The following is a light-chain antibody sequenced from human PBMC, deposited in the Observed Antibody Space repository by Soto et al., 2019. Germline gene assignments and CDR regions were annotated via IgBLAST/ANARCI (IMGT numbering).Light chain of an antibody. CDR3: QHYNSYLET. V-gene: IGKV1-5*03. CDR1: QFISKS. J-gene: IGKJ1*01. Sequence: DIQITQSPSTLSASVGDRVTITCRTSQFISKSLAWYQQKPGKAPKLLIYKASSLESGVPSRFSGSGSGTEFSLTISSLQHDDFATYYCQHYNSYLETFGQGTKVEIK. CDR2: KAS.